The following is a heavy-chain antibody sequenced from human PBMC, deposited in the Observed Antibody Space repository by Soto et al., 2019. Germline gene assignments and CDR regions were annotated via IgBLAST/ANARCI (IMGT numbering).Heavy chain of an antibody. CDR1: GFMFGDHG. J-gene: IGHJ1*01. D-gene: IGHD6-6*01. Sequence: QVQLVESGGGVVQPGRSLRLSCAGSGFMFGDHGMHWVRQAPGKGLEWVAVIGFDGNNIYYADSVKGRFIISRDNSKSTLYLTMNSLRPEDTAVYYCANNLYDNSSGHWGQGTLVTVSS. V-gene: IGHV3-33*08. CDR3: ANNLYDNSSGH. CDR2: IGFDGNNI.